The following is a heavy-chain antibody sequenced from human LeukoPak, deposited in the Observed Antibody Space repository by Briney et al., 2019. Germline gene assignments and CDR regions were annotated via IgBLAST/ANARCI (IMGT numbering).Heavy chain of an antibody. CDR2: ISYDGSNK. CDR3: ARAWIQLWLEGSWLGY. V-gene: IGHV3-30*03. CDR1: GFTFSNYG. D-gene: IGHD5-18*01. Sequence: GGSLRLSCAASGFTFSNYGMHWVRQAPGKGLEWVAVISYDGSNKYYADSVKGRFTISRDNSKNTLYLQMNSLRADDTAVYYCARAWIQLWLEGSWLGYWGQGTLVTVSS. J-gene: IGHJ4*02.